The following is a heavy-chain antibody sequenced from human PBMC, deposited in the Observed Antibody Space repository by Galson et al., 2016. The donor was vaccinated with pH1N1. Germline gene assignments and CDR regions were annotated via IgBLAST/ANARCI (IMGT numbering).Heavy chain of an antibody. V-gene: IGHV4-34*01. Sequence: ETLSLTCAVYGGSFSDYFWRWVRQPPGKGLEWIGEINQSGSTHYNPTLKSRVTISEDTSRNQLSLKLSSVTAAATAVYYCARREITTVTKFDYWGQGTLVTVSS. CDR1: GGSFSDYF. CDR2: INQSGST. D-gene: IGHD4-11*01. J-gene: IGHJ4*02. CDR3: ARREITTVTKFDY.